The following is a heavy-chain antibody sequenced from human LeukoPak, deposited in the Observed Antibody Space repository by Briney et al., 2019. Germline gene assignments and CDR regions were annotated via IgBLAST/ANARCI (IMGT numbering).Heavy chain of an antibody. J-gene: IGHJ5*02. CDR1: GHSISSGYY. CDR3: ASVPQWLEYNWFDP. CDR2: IYHSGST. Sequence: SETLSLTCTVSGHSISSGYYWGWIRQPPGKGLEWIGSIYHSGSTYYNPSLKSRVTISVDTSKNQFSLKLSSVTAADTAVYYCASVPQWLEYNWFDPWGQGTLVTVSS. V-gene: IGHV4-38-2*02. D-gene: IGHD6-19*01.